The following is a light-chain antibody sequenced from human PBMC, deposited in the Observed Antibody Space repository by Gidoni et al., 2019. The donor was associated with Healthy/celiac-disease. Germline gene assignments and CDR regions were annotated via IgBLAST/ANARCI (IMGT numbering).Light chain of an antibody. V-gene: IGKV1-13*02. CDR1: QGISSA. J-gene: IGKJ3*01. CDR3: QQFNSYPFT. CDR2: DAS. Sequence: GDRVTITCRASQGISSALAWYQQKPGKAPKLLIYDASSLESGVPSRFSGSGSGTDFTLTISSLQPEDFATYYCQQFNSYPFTFXPXTKVDIK.